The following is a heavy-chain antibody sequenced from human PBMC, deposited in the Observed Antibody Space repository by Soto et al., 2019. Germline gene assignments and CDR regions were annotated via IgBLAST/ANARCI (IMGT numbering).Heavy chain of an antibody. CDR3: TRXNIXDXSGLYXGFDI. J-gene: IGHJ3*02. CDR2: SNPKSGGP. V-gene: IGHV1-2*02. D-gene: IGHD2-15*01. Sequence: QVQLVQSGAEVRKPGASVKVSCKASGYTFTAYYIHWVRQAPGQRLEWMGWSNPKSGGPHYAQKFQGRVTMTRDTSISTAYMELSSARSDDTAVYYCTRXNIXDXSGLYXGFDIWGQGTKVTVFS. CDR1: GYTFTAYY.